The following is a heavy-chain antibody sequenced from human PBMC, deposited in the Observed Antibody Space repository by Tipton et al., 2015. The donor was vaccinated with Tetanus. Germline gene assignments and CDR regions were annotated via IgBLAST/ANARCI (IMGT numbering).Heavy chain of an antibody. CDR3: ARDRGDYIYYGMDV. CDR1: GYTFTGYY. CDR2: TDPNSGGT. J-gene: IGHJ6*02. D-gene: IGHD3-22*01. V-gene: IGHV1-2*02. Sequence: QLVQSGAEVKKPGASVKVSCKASGYTFTGYYIYWVRQAPGQGLEWMGWTDPNSGGTVYAQKFQGRVPMTRDTSISTAYMELRSLRSDDTAVYYCARDRGDYIYYGMDVWGPGTTVTVS.